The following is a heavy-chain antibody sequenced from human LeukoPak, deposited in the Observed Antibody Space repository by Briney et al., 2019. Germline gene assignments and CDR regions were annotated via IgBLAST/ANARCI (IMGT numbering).Heavy chain of an antibody. V-gene: IGHV3-48*02. J-gene: IGHJ4*02. Sequence: GRSLRLSCAASGFTFSSYGIHWVRQAPGKGLEWVSYISRSSRTIYYADSVKGRFTISRDNAKNSLYLQMNSLRDEDTAVYYCARDGGYNWNDEDYWGQGTLVTVSS. D-gene: IGHD1-1*01. CDR3: ARDGGYNWNDEDY. CDR1: GFTFSSYG. CDR2: ISRSSRTI.